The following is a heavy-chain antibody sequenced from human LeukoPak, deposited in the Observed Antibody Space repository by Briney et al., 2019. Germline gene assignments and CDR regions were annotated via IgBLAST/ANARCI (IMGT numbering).Heavy chain of an antibody. CDR3: AKGRGVGGYSYGTAGGGFDY. CDR1: GFTFDDYA. Sequence: GGSLRLSCAASGFTFDDYAMHWVRQAPGKGLEWASGISWNSGSIGYADSVKGRFTISRDNAKNSLYLQMNSLRAEDTALYYCAKGRGVGGYSYGTAGGGFDYWGQGTLVTVSS. V-gene: IGHV3-9*01. CDR2: ISWNSGSI. D-gene: IGHD5-18*01. J-gene: IGHJ4*02.